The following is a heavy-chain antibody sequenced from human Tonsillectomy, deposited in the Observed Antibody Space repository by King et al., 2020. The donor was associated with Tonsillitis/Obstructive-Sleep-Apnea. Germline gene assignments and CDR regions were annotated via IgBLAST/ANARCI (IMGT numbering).Heavy chain of an antibody. V-gene: IGHV3-15*07. Sequence: VQLVESGGGLVKPGGSLRLSCAASGFALSNAWMNWVRQTPGKGLEWVGRIKSKIDGGTTDYSAPVKGRFTISRDDSKNTLYLQMNSLKTEDTAVYYCATDGRIVITLGVTPKSGMDVWGQGTTVTVSS. J-gene: IGHJ6*02. CDR1: GFALSNAW. D-gene: IGHD3-16*01. CDR3: ATDGRIVITLGVTPKSGMDV. CDR2: IKSKIDGGTT.